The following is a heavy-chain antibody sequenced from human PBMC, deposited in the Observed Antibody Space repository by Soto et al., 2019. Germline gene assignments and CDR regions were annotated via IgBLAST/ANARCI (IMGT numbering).Heavy chain of an antibody. J-gene: IGHJ5*02. CDR1: GGTLSNYN. V-gene: IGHV1-69*02. Sequence: QVHLVQSGAEVKKPGSSVKVSCKASGGTLSNYNFNWVRQAPGQGLEWMGRISPILGITDYAQRFQGRVPITAEKSTSIAYMEVNNLRSEDTAVYYCATSFATMRDNCFDPWGQGTLVTVSS. D-gene: IGHD3-3*01. CDR2: ISPILGIT. CDR3: ATSFATMRDNCFDP.